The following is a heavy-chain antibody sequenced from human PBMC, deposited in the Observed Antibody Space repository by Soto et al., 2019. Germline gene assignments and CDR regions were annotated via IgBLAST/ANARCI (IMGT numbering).Heavy chain of an antibody. CDR3: TRAFLPGNY. V-gene: IGHV3-74*01. J-gene: IGHJ4*02. D-gene: IGHD2-21*01. CDR2: INSDGSRT. Sequence: EVQLVESGGGLVQPGGSLKPSWAAPGFSLSGSWMHWVRQAPGKGRVWFSRINSDGSRTDYADSVKGRFTISRDNAKNTLSLQMNSLRAEDTAVYYCTRAFLPGNYWGQGTLVTVSS. CDR1: GFSLSGSW.